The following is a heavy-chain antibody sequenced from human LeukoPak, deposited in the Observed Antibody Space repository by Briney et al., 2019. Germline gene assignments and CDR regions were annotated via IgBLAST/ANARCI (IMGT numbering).Heavy chain of an antibody. CDR2: ISYDGSNK. Sequence: GRSLRLSCAASGFTFSSYGMHWVRQAPGKGLEWVAVISYDGSNKYYADSVKGRFTISRDNAKNSLYLQMNSLRAEDTAVYYCARDKDSSGYYQTALDYWGQGTLVTVSS. D-gene: IGHD3-22*01. CDR1: GFTFSSYG. J-gene: IGHJ4*02. V-gene: IGHV3-30*03. CDR3: ARDKDSSGYYQTALDY.